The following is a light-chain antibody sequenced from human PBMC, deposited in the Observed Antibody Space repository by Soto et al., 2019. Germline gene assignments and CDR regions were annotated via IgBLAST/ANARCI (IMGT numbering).Light chain of an antibody. J-gene: IGLJ1*01. CDR2: AVS. V-gene: IGLV2-14*01. CDR1: SSDVGSYDH. CDR3: CSYTTSSTRV. Sequence: QSVLTQPASVSGSPGQSITISCSGTSSDVGSYDHVAWYQQFPGKTPKLMIYAVSNRPSGVSNRFSGSKSGNTASLTISGLQAEDEADYYCCSYTTSSTRVFGTGTKGTVL.